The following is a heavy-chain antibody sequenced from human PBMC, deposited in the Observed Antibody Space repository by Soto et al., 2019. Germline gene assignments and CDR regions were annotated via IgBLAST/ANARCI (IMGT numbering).Heavy chain of an antibody. CDR3: AVQAGCSSTSCYGLSNWFDP. Sequence: GESLKISCKGSGYSFTSYWIGWVRQMPGKGLEWMGIIYPGDSDTRYSPSFQGQVTISADKSISTAYLQWSSLKASDTAMYYCAVQAGCSSTSCYGLSNWFDPWGQGTLVTVSS. V-gene: IGHV5-51*01. J-gene: IGHJ5*02. D-gene: IGHD2-2*01. CDR2: IYPGDSDT. CDR1: GYSFTSYW.